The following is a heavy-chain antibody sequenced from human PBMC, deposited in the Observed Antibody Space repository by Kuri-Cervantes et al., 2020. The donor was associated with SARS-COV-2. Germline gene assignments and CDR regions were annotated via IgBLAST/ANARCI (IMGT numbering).Heavy chain of an antibody. CDR1: GFTFSSHG. J-gene: IGHJ6*03. CDR3: ANTGIVGAKRSQHYYYYYYMDV. V-gene: IGHV3-30*02. Sequence: LSLTCAASGFTFSSHGMHWVRQAPGKGLEWVAFIRYDGSNKYYADSVKGRFTISRDNSKNTLYLQMNSLRAEDTAVYYCANTGIVGAKRSQHYYYYYYMDVWGKGTTVTVSS. D-gene: IGHD1-26*01. CDR2: IRYDGSNK.